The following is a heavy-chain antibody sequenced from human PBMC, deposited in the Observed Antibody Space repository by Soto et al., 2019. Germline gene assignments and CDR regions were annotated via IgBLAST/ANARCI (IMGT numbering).Heavy chain of an antibody. Sequence: QVQLVESGGGVVQPGRSLRLSCEVSGFTFRSYGMHWARQAPGEGLEWVATISYDGSGKYYAASVKGRFAISRDNPKNTLYLQMDSLRAEDTAVYYCAKETYDLNAFDVWGRGTMVTVSS. CDR2: ISYDGSGK. CDR1: GFTFRSYG. V-gene: IGHV3-30*18. J-gene: IGHJ3*01. CDR3: AKETYDLNAFDV. D-gene: IGHD3-22*01.